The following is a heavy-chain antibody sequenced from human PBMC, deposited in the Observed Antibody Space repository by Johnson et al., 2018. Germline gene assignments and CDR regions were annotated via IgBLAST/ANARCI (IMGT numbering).Heavy chain of an antibody. CDR3: AKGTGTPRYYGMDV. CDR2: ISYDGSNK. Sequence: QEQLVESGGGVVQPGRSLRLSCAASGFTFSSYGMPWVRPAPGKGLEWVAVISYDGSNKYYADSVKGRFTISRDNSKNTLYLQMNSLRAEDTAVYYCAKGTGTPRYYGMDVWGQGTTVTVSS. CDR1: GFTFSSYG. J-gene: IGHJ6*02. V-gene: IGHV3-30*18. D-gene: IGHD7-27*01.